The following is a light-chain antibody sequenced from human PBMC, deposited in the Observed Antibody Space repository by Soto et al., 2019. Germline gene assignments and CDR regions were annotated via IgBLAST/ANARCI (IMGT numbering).Light chain of an antibody. CDR2: KAS. Sequence: DIQITQSTSSLSASVGDRVTITCRASRSIINWLAWYQQKSGKGPKLLIYKASNLQTGVPSRFSGSGYGTEFTLTISSLQPDDVATYYCQQYSDHWTFGQGTKVDIK. CDR3: QQYSDHWT. V-gene: IGKV1-5*03. J-gene: IGKJ1*01. CDR1: RSIINW.